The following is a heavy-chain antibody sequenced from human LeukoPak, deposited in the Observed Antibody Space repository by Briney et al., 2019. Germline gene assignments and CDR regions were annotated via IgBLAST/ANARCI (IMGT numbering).Heavy chain of an antibody. CDR2: IYTSGST. CDR1: GGSISSYY. V-gene: IGHV4-4*07. D-gene: IGHD3-22*01. Sequence: SETLSLTCTVSGGSISSYYWSWIRQPAGKGLEWIGRIYTSGSTNYNPSLKSRVTISVDTSKNQFSLKLSSVTAADTAVYYCARHSAPQYYYDSSGLYDAFDIWGQGTMVTVSS. CDR3: ARHSAPQYYYDSSGLYDAFDI. J-gene: IGHJ3*02.